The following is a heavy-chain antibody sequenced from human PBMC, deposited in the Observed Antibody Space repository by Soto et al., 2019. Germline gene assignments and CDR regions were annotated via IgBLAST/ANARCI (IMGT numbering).Heavy chain of an antibody. CDR1: GFTFSSYG. D-gene: IGHD2-21*02. Sequence: PVLSLRLSFSASGFTFSSYGMHWVRQAPGKGLEWVAVISYDGSNKYYADSVKGRFTISRDNSKNTLYLQMNSLRAEDTAVYYCAKEFDSGVTGLFWGQGTLVTVSS. V-gene: IGHV3-30*18. J-gene: IGHJ4*02. CDR3: AKEFDSGVTGLF. CDR2: ISYDGSNK.